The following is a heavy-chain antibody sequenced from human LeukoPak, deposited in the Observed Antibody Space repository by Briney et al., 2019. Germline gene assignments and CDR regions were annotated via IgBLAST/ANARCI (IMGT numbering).Heavy chain of an antibody. D-gene: IGHD2-15*01. CDR1: GGSFSGYY. V-gene: IGHV4-59*10. CDR3: ARGATLQYCSGGSCYWSWFDP. J-gene: IGHJ5*02. Sequence: SETLSLTCAVYGGSFSGYYWSWIRQPAGKGLEWIGRIYTSGSTNYNPSLKSRVTISVDTSKNQFSLKLSSVTAADTAVYYCARGATLQYCSGGSCYWSWFDPWGQGTLVTVSS. CDR2: IYTSGST.